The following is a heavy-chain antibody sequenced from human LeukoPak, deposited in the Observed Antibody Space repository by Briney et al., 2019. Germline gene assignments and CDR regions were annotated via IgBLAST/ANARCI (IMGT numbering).Heavy chain of an antibody. CDR1: GFTFSSSW. CDR3: AKNFGHQQYDS. J-gene: IGHJ4*02. D-gene: IGHD3/OR15-3a*01. CDR2: IKEDGSVK. V-gene: IGHV3-7*01. Sequence: GGSLRLSCAVSGFTFSSSWMDWVRQAPGKGLEWVANIKEDGSVKNYVDSVKGRFTISRDNTKNSLYLQMNSLRAEDTAVYYCAKNFGHQQYDSWLQATMAIVSS.